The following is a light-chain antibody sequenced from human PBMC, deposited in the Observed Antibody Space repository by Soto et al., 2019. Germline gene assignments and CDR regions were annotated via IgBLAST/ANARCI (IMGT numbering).Light chain of an antibody. Sequence: EIVMSQSPATLSVSPGERATPSCRASHSVSSNLAWYQQNPGQAPRLLIYGASTRATGIAARFSGSGSGTEFTLTISSLQSEDFAVHYCQHYNNWPTWTFGQGTKVESK. V-gene: IGKV3-15*01. CDR2: GAS. CDR3: QHYNNWPTWT. J-gene: IGKJ1*01. CDR1: HSVSSN.